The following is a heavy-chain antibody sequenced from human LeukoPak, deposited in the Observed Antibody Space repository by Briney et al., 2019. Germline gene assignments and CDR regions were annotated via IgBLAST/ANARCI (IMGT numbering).Heavy chain of an antibody. Sequence: GESLQISCKGSGYRFTSYWIGWVRPMPGKGREWRGIIYPGDSDTRYSPSFQGQVTFSANRSISTTYQQWSSLKASDSAIYYCARQDSSGSLGDWGQGTLVTGSS. J-gene: IGHJ4*02. CDR2: IYPGDSDT. CDR3: ARQDSSGSLGD. V-gene: IGHV5-51*01. D-gene: IGHD3-22*01. CDR1: GYRFTSYW.